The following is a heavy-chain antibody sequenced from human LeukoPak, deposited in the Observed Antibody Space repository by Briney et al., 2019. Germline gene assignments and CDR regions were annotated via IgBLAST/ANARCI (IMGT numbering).Heavy chain of an antibody. J-gene: IGHJ4*02. Sequence: GGSLRLSCAASGFIFSSYAMSWVRQAPGKGLEWVSVISGSGGSTNYADSVKGRFTISRDNSKNTLFLQMNSLRAEDTAVYYCAKLYYYSSGNYWGRGTLVTVSS. V-gene: IGHV3-23*01. D-gene: IGHD3-10*01. CDR3: AKLYYYSSGNY. CDR2: ISGSGGST. CDR1: GFIFSSYA.